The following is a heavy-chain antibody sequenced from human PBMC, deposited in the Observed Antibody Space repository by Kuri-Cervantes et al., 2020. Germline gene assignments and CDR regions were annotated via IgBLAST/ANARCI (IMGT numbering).Heavy chain of an antibody. J-gene: IGHJ4*02. CDR1: GGSISSYY. V-gene: IGHV4-59*12. D-gene: IGHD1-1*01. CDR3: ARGSLERAY. Sequence: GSLRLSCTVSGGSISSYYWSWIRQPPGKGLGWIGYIYYSGSTNYNPSLKSRVTISVDTSKNQFSLKVSSVTAADTAVYYCARGSLERAYWGQGTLVTVSS. CDR2: IYYSGST.